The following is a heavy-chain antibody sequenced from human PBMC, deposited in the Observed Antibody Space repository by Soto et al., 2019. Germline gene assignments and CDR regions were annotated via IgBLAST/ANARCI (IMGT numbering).Heavy chain of an antibody. CDR2: IYHSGST. Sequence: QVQLQESGPGLVKPSGTLSLTCAVSGGSISSSNWWSWVRQPPGKGLEWIGEIYHSGSTNYNPSLRSRVTIPVDKSKNQFSLKLSSVTAAATAVYYCARITMVRGVMTWFDPWGQGTLVTVSS. D-gene: IGHD3-10*01. J-gene: IGHJ5*02. V-gene: IGHV4-4*02. CDR1: GGSISSSNW. CDR3: ARITMVRGVMTWFDP.